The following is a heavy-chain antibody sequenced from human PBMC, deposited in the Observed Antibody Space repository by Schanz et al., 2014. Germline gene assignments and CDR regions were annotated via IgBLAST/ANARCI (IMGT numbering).Heavy chain of an antibody. CDR2: IMPLRGIG. CDR3: TRLRRADPSGFDV. Sequence: QVQLVQSGPEVKKPGSSVKAFCQALGDTFSKYNIMWVRQVPGQGLEWLGRIMPLRGIGNNAWKFQDRLTITADKSMNITYMELSSLGTEDTAVYYCTRLRRADPSGFDVWGQGTTVTVS. CDR1: GDTFSKYN. V-gene: IGHV1-69*02. J-gene: IGHJ6*02.